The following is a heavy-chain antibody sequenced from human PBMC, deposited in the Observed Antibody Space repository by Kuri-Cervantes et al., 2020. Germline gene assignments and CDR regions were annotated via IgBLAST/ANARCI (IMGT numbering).Heavy chain of an antibody. D-gene: IGHD2-15*01. V-gene: IGHV4-30-4*01. CDR2: IYYSGST. CDR3: ARDRGIVVPDYYYYGMDV. Sequence: SETLSLTYTVSGGSISSGDYYWSWIRQPPGKGLEWIGYIYYSGSTYYNPSLKSRVTISVDTSKNQFSLKLSSVTAADTAVYYCARDRGIVVPDYYYYGMDVWGQGTTVTVSS. J-gene: IGHJ6*02. CDR1: GGSISSGDYY.